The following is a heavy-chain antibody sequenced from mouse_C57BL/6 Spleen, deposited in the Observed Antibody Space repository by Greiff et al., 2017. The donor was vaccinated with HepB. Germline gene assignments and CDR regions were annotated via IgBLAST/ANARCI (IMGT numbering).Heavy chain of an antibody. CDR3: ARSGSYYFDY. D-gene: IGHD3-1*01. CDR1: GYAFSSSW. V-gene: IGHV1-82*01. J-gene: IGHJ2*01. CDR2: IYPGDGDT. Sequence: VQLQQSGPELVKPGASVKISCKASGYAFSSSWMNWVKQRPGKGLEWIGRIYPGDGDTNYNGKFKGKATLTADKSSSTAYMQLSSLTYEDSAVYFCARSGSYYFDYWGQGTTLTVSS.